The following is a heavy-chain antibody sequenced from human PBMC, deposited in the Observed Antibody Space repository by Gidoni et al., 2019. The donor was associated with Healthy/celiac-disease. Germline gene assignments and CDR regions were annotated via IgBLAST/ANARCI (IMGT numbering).Heavy chain of an antibody. Sequence: EVQLLESGGGLVQPGGSLRLSCAASGFTFSSYAMSWVRHAPGKGLEWVSAISGSGGSTYYADSVKGRFTISRDNSKNTLYLQMNSLRAEDTAVYYCAKDPYYDFWSGYFDYWGQGTLVTVSS. J-gene: IGHJ4*02. CDR2: ISGSGGST. CDR1: GFTFSSYA. CDR3: AKDPYYDFWSGYFDY. D-gene: IGHD3-3*01. V-gene: IGHV3-23*01.